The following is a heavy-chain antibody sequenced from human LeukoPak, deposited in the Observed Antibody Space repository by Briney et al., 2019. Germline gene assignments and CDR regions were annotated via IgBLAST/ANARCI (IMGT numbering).Heavy chain of an antibody. J-gene: IGHJ4*02. D-gene: IGHD6-13*01. CDR3: ARVQQQPNTHSSWIPYFDY. CDR1: GFTFSDYY. V-gene: IGHV3-11*01. CDR2: ISSSGSTI. Sequence: TGGSLRLSCAASGFTFSDYYMSWIRQAPGKGLEWVSYISSSGSTIYYADSVKGRFTISRDNAKNSLYLQMNSLRAEDTAVYYCARVQQQPNTHSSWIPYFDYWGQGTLVTVSS.